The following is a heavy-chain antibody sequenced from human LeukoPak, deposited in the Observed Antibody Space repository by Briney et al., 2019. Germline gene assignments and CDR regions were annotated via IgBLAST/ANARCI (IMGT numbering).Heavy chain of an antibody. V-gene: IGHV4-39*07. D-gene: IGHD3-10*01. CDR2: IYYSGST. CDR3: AREGITMVRGVIITVYYYGMDV. Sequence: SETLSLTCTVSGGSISSSSYYWGWIRQPPGKGLEWIGSIYYSGSTYYNPSLKSRVTISVDTSKNQFSLKLSSVTAADTAVYYCAREGITMVRGVIITVYYYGMDVWGQGTTVTVSS. J-gene: IGHJ6*02. CDR1: GGSISSSSYY.